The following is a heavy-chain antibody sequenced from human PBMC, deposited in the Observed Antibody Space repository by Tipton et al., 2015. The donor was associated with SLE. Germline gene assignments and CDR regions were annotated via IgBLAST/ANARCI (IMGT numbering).Heavy chain of an antibody. J-gene: IGHJ6*03. CDR3: AREGSQPRNYYYNYMDV. D-gene: IGHD2-2*01. CDR2: IYYSGST. Sequence: LRLSCTVSGGSISSSSYYWGWIRQPPGKGLEWIGSIYYSGSTYYNPSLKSRVTISVDTSKNQFSLNLNSVTAADTAVYYCAREGSQPRNYYYNYMDVWGKGTTVTISS. CDR1: GGSISSSSYY. V-gene: IGHV4-39*02.